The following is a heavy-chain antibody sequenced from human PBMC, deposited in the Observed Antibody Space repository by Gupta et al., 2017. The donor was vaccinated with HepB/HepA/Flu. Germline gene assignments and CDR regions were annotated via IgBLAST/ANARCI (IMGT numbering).Heavy chain of an antibody. Sequence: QVQLQESGPGLVKPSETLSLTCTVSGGSINTDYWNWIRQPPGKGLEWIGYIYFTGSTNYNPSLKSRVTISIDTSKNQFSLNLSSVSAADTAVYYCAREGRYCSGSSCYPVFDYWGQGTLVTVTS. CDR1: GGSINTDY. D-gene: IGHD2-2*01. V-gene: IGHV4-59*01. CDR3: AREGRYCSGSSCYPVFDY. J-gene: IGHJ4*02. CDR2: IYFTGST.